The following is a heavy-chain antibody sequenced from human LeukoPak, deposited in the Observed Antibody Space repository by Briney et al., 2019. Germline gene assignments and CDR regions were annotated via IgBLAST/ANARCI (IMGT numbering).Heavy chain of an antibody. D-gene: IGHD6-19*01. V-gene: IGHV3-23*01. CDR2: ISGSGGST. J-gene: IGHJ4*02. Sequence: PGGSLRLSCAASGFTLSSYAMSWVRQAPGKGLEWVSAISGSGGSTYYADSVKGRFTISRDNSKNTLDLQMNSLRAEDTAVYYCAKVELTYSSGWYGFDYWGQGTLVTVSS. CDR3: AKVELTYSSGWYGFDY. CDR1: GFTLSSYA.